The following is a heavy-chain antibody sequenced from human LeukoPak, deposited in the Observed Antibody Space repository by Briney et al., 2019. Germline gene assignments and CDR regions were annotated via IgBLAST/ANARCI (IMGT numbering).Heavy chain of an antibody. Sequence: PSETLSLTCAVYGGSFSGYYWSWIRQPPGKGLEWIGEINHSGSTNYNPSLKSRVTISVDTSKNQFSLKLSSVTAADTAVYYCARRWGYSSSWYVERNNWFDPWGQGTLVTVSS. J-gene: IGHJ5*02. CDR2: INHSGST. D-gene: IGHD6-13*01. CDR1: GGSFSGYY. CDR3: ARRWGYSSSWYVERNNWFDP. V-gene: IGHV4-34*01.